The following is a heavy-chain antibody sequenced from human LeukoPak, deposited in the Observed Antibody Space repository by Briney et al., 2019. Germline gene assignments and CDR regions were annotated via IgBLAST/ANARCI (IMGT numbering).Heavy chain of an antibody. CDR1: GFTFSTYA. Sequence: PGGSLRLSCATSGFTFSTYAIHWVRQAPGKGLEWVALLSYDGTTKYYADSVKGRFILSRDNSRDRLYLQMNSLRPEDTAIYYCARASRYSGSTSCLDYWGQGTLVTVSS. J-gene: IGHJ4*02. D-gene: IGHD2-2*01. CDR2: LSYDGTTK. CDR3: ARASRYSGSTSCLDY. V-gene: IGHV3-30-3*01.